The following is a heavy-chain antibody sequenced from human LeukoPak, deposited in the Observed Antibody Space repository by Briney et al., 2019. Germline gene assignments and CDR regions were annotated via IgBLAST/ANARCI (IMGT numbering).Heavy chain of an antibody. CDR1: GFTFSTYV. CDR2: ISGSGGST. V-gene: IGHV3-23*01. D-gene: IGHD2-2*01. Sequence: GGSLRLSCAASGFTFSTYVMSWVRQAPGKGLEWVSAISGSGGSTYNADSVRGRSTVSRDNSKNTLYLQMNSLRAEDTAVYYCAKGSAASRPYYFDYWGRGTLVTVSS. CDR3: AKGSAASRPYYFDY. J-gene: IGHJ4*02.